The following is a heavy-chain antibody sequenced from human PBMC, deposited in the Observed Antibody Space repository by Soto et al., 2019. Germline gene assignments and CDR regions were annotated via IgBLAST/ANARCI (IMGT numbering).Heavy chain of an antibody. CDR1: GFTFSDHY. D-gene: IGHD2-2*01. CDR3: ARGGYCSRTSFHSDYYGMDV. Sequence: GGSLRLSCAASGFTFSDHYMDWVRQAPGKGLEWVGRTRNKANSYTTEYAASVKGRFNISRDDSKNSLYLQMNSLKTEDTALYYCARGGYCSRTSFHSDYYGMDVWGQGTTVTVSS. V-gene: IGHV3-72*01. CDR2: TRNKANSYTT. J-gene: IGHJ6*02.